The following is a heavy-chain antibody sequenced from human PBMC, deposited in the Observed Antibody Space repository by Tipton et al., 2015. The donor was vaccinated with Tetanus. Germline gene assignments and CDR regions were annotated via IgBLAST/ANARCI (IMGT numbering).Heavy chain of an antibody. D-gene: IGHD5-18*01. CDR2: IYQTDST. CDR1: GGLITTGGYS. CDR3: VRGRGLGAYSFGFEY. V-gene: IGHV4-30-2*01. Sequence: TLSLTCTVSGGLITTGGYSWGWIRQPPGQGLEWIGYIYQTDSTYYSPSLRSRLTISINRSKNQFSLKLTSVTAADTAVYYCVRGRGLGAYSFGFEYWDRGTRVSVSS. J-gene: IGHJ4*02.